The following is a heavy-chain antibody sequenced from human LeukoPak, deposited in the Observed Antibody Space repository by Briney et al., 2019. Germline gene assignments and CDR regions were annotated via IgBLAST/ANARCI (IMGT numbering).Heavy chain of an antibody. CDR2: IKSRTGGGTT. J-gene: IGHJ4*02. CDR1: GFTFSNAW. CDR3: TSGLSLRPTTRWELQDY. Sequence: GGSLRLSCAASGFTFSNAWMRWVRQGPGKGVEWGGRIKSRTGGGTTDYTSPVKGTFIISRDDSTTTLYLQMNSLKTEDTAVYYCTSGLSLRPTTRWELQDYWGQGTLVTVSS. V-gene: IGHV3-15*01. D-gene: IGHD1-26*01.